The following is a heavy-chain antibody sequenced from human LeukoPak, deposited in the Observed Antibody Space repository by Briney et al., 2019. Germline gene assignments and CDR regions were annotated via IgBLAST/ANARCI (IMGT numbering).Heavy chain of an antibody. J-gene: IGHJ4*02. CDR2: ISISGGST. CDR3: ARGSYATDY. Sequence: GGSLRLSCAASGFTFSSYAMSWVRQAPGKGLEWVSSISISGGSTYYADSVKGRFTISRDNSKNTLYLQMNSLRAEDTAVYYCARGSYATDYWGQGTLVTVSS. D-gene: IGHD2-8*01. CDR1: GFTFSSYA. V-gene: IGHV3-23*01.